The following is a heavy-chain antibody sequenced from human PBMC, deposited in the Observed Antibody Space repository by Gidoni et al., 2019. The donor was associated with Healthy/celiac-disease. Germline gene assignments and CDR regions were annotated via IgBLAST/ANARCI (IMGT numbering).Heavy chain of an antibody. CDR3: ARGVCSGGSCYWGSSYGMDV. V-gene: IGHV4-34*01. CDR1: GGSFSGDP. D-gene: IGHD2-15*01. J-gene: IGHJ6*02. CDR2: LNNSGST. Sequence: QVQLQQWGAGLLKPSETLSLTCSVYGGSFSGDPWSWIRQPPGKGLEWLGALNNSGSTNYNPSLKSRVTISVDTSKNQFSLKLSSVTAADTAVYYCARGVCSGGSCYWGSSYGMDVWGQGTTVTVSS.